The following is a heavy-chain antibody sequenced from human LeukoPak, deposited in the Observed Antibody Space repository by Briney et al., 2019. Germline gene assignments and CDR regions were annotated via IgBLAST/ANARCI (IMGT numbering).Heavy chain of an antibody. J-gene: IGHJ4*02. Sequence: GGSLRLSCAASGFTFSSYAMHWVRQAPDKGLEWVAVISYDGSNKYYADSVKGRFTISRDNSKNTLYLQMNSLRAEDTAVYYCARGHDYGNYWGQGTLVTVSS. CDR2: ISYDGSNK. D-gene: IGHD4-17*01. CDR3: ARGHDYGNY. CDR1: GFTFSSYA. V-gene: IGHV3-30-3*01.